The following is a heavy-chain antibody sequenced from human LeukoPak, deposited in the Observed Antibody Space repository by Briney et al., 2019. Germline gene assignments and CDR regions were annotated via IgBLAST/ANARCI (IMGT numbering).Heavy chain of an antibody. V-gene: IGHV3-23*01. CDR3: APRFSYFDY. J-gene: IGHJ4*02. D-gene: IGHD7-27*01. CDR2: ISGSGGST. Sequence: GSLRLSCAASGFTFSNYAMSWVRQAPGKGLEWVSAISGSGGSTYNADSVKGRFTISRDNSKNTLYLQVNSLRAEDTAVYYCAPRFSYFDYWGQGTLVTVSS. CDR1: GFTFSNYA.